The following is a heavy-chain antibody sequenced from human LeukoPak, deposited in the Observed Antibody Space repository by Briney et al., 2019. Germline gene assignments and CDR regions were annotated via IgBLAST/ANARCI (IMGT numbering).Heavy chain of an antibody. CDR3: ARGSQADYYDSSGYNWFDP. Sequence: PGGSLRLSCAASGFTFSSYAIHWVRQAPGKGLEWVAVISYDGSNKYYADYVKGRFTISRDNSKNTLYVQMNSLRSEDTAVYYCARGSQADYYDSSGYNWFDPWGQGTLVTVSS. D-gene: IGHD3-22*01. CDR1: GFTFSSYA. CDR2: ISYDGSNK. V-gene: IGHV3-30*04. J-gene: IGHJ5*02.